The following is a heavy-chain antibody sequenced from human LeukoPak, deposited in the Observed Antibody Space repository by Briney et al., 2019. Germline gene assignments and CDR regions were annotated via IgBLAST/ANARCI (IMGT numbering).Heavy chain of an antibody. Sequence: GGSLRLSCAASGFTFSSYWVHWVRQAPGKGLEWVAVISYDGSNKYYADSVKGRFTISRDNSKNTLYLQMNSLRAEDTAVYYCAKDGWTDAFDIWGQGTMVTVSS. CDR1: GFTFSSYW. D-gene: IGHD6-19*01. CDR3: AKDGWTDAFDI. CDR2: ISYDGSNK. J-gene: IGHJ3*02. V-gene: IGHV3-30*18.